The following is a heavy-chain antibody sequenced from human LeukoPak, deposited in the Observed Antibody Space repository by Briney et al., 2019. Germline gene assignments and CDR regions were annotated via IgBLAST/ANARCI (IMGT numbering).Heavy chain of an antibody. CDR3: ARDVMVRGVLPGY. CDR1: GYTFTSYA. J-gene: IGHJ4*02. Sequence: ASVKVSCKASGYTFTSYAMHWVRRATGQRLEWMGWINAGNGNTKYSQKFQGRVTITRDTSASTAYMELSSLRSEDTAVYYCARDVMVRGVLPGYWGQGTLVTVSS. D-gene: IGHD3-10*01. V-gene: IGHV1-3*01. CDR2: INAGNGNT.